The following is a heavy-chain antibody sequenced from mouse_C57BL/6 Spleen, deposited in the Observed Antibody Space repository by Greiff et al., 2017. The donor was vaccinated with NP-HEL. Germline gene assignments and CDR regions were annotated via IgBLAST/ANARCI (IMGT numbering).Heavy chain of an antibody. Sequence: EVQRVESGPGLVKPSQSLSLTCSVTGYSITSGYYWNWIRQFPGNKLEWMGYISYDGSNNYNPSLKNRISITRDTSKNQFFLKLNSVTTEDTATYYCARKDYGSSYDYWGQGTTLTVSS. CDR1: GYSITSGYY. CDR2: ISYDGSN. J-gene: IGHJ2*01. D-gene: IGHD1-1*01. V-gene: IGHV3-6*01. CDR3: ARKDYGSSYDY.